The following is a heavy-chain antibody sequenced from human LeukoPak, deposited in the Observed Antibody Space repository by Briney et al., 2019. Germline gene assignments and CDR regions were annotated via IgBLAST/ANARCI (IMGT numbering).Heavy chain of an antibody. CDR1: GFXFSSYA. Sequence: GGSLRLSCAASGFXFSSYAISWVRQAPGKGLEWVSAISGSGGSTYYADSVKGRFTISRDNSKNTLYLQMNSLRAEDTAVYYCAKANGKIVVVVLDWGQGTLVTVSS. CDR3: AKANGKIVVVVLD. CDR2: ISGSGGST. D-gene: IGHD3-22*01. J-gene: IGHJ4*02. V-gene: IGHV3-23*01.